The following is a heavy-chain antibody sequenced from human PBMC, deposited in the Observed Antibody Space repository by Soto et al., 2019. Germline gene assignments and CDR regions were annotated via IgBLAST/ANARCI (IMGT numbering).Heavy chain of an antibody. CDR2: ISAYNGNT. Sequence: QVQLVQSRAEVKKPGASVKVSCKAPGYTFTSYGISWVRQAPGQGLEWMGWISAYNGNTNYAQKLQGRVTMTTDTSTSTAYMELRSLRSEDTAVDYCARDLQVFYVSLTKGNYFDYWGQGTLVTVSS. CDR3: ARDLQVFYVSLTKGNYFDY. J-gene: IGHJ4*02. D-gene: IGHD3-9*01. CDR1: GYTFTSYG. V-gene: IGHV1-18*01.